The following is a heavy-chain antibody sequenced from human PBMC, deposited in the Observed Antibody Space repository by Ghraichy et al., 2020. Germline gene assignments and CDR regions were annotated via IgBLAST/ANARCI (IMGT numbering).Heavy chain of an antibody. J-gene: IGHJ4*02. D-gene: IGHD4-17*01. CDR1: GFTFSSYG. CDR2: ISYDGSNK. Sequence: LSLTCAASGFTFSSYGMHWVRQAPGKGLEWVAVISYDGSNKYYADSVKGRFTISRNNSKNTLYLQMNSLRAEDTAVYYCAKDGDYGAHYWGQGTLVTVSS. V-gene: IGHV3-30*18. CDR3: AKDGDYGAHY.